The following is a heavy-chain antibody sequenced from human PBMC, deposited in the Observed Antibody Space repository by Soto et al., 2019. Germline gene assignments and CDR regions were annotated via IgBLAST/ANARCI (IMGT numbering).Heavy chain of an antibody. D-gene: IGHD3-22*01. V-gene: IGHV1-8*01. CDR2: MNPNSGNT. Sequence: QVQLVQSGAEVKKPGASVKVSCKASGYTFTSSDINWVRQATGQGLEWMGWMNPNSGNTGYAQKLQGRVTMTRETSISTAYMELSSLRSEDTAVYYCANPAYYYYSSGYYPFDYWGQGTLVTVSS. CDR3: ANPAYYYYSSGYYPFDY. CDR1: GYTFTSSD. J-gene: IGHJ4*02.